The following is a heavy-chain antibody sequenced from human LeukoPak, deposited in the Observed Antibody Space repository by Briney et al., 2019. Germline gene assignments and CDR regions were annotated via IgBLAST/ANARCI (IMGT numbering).Heavy chain of an antibody. D-gene: IGHD6-19*01. CDR3: AKEGIAVASFDY. CDR1: GFTFRIYA. J-gene: IGHJ4*02. V-gene: IGHV3-23*01. Sequence: GGPLRLSCTASGFTFRIYAMSWVRQGPGKGLEWVSAISGSGDSTFYADSVRGRFTISRDNSKNTLYLQMNSLRAEDTAVYYCAKEGIAVASFDYWGQGILVTVSS. CDR2: ISGSGDST.